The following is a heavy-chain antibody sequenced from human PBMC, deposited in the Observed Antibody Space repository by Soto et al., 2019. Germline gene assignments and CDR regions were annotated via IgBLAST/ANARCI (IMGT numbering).Heavy chain of an antibody. D-gene: IGHD3-16*01. CDR1: GFRFKSFV. CDR3: ARWATTGGLDL. CDR2: TSYDGNNK. Sequence: QVQLVESGGGVVRPGTSLRLSCAASGFRFKSFVMHWVRQAPGKGLEWVAFTSYDGNNKDYGDSVKGRFTVSRDNSQYTLHLQMVFLRPEDTALYYCARWATTGGLDLWCQGTLVSVSS. J-gene: IGHJ5*02. V-gene: IGHV3-30*19.